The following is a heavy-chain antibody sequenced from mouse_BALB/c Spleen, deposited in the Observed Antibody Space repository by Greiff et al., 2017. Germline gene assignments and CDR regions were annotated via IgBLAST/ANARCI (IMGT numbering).Heavy chain of an antibody. J-gene: IGHJ4*01. CDR2: ISSGSSTI. Sequence: EVNVVESGGGLVQPGGSRKLSCAASGFTFSSFGMHWVRQAPEKGLEWVAYISSGSSTIYYADTVKGRFTISRDNPKNTLFLQMTSLRSEDTAMYYCARRYYGYDYAMDYWGQGTSVTVSS. CDR1: GFTFSSFG. CDR3: ARRYYGYDYAMDY. D-gene: IGHD2-2*01. V-gene: IGHV5-17*02.